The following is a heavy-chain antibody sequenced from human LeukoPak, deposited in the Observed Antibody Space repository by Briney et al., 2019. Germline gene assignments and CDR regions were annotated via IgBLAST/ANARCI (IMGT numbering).Heavy chain of an antibody. J-gene: IGHJ4*02. V-gene: IGHV3-23*01. D-gene: IGHD3-9*01. CDR2: ISGSGGST. CDR1: GFTFSSYA. CDR3: AKGRGHVLRYFDWLLDY. Sequence: PGGSLRLSCAASGFTFSSYAISWVRQAPGKGLEWVSAISGSGGSTYYADSVKGRFTISRDNSKNTLYLQMNSLRAEDTAVYYCAKGRGHVLRYFDWLLDYWGQGTLVTVSS.